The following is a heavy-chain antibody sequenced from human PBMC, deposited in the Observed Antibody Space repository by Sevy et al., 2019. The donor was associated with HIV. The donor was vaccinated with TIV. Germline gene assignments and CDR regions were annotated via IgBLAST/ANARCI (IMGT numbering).Heavy chain of an antibody. Sequence: SETLSLTCTVSGGSISSYYWSWIRQPPGKGLEWIGYIYYSGSTNYNPSLKSRVTISVDTSKNQFSLKLGSVTAADTAVYYCAGGRDSSSWFLPWFDPWGQGTLVTVSS. V-gene: IGHV4-59*01. D-gene: IGHD6-13*01. CDR2: IYYSGST. CDR1: GGSISSYY. J-gene: IGHJ5*02. CDR3: AGGRDSSSWFLPWFDP.